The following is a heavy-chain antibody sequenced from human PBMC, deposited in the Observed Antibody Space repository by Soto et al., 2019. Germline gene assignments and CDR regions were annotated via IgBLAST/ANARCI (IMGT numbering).Heavy chain of an antibody. CDR2: INAGNGNT. CDR3: ARAVAVPASCDY. Sequence: QVQLVQSGAEEKKPGASVKVSCKASGYSFTSYAMHWVRQAPGQRLEWMGWINAGNGNTKYSQKFQGRVTITRDTSASTAYMELSSLSSADTAMYYCARAVAVPASCDYWGQGTLVTVSS. J-gene: IGHJ4*02. V-gene: IGHV1-3*05. CDR1: GYSFTSYA. D-gene: IGHD6-19*01.